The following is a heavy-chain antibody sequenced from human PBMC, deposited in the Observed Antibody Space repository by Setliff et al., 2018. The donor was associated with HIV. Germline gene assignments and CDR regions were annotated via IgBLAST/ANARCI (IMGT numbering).Heavy chain of an antibody. CDR2: IKQDGSEK. CDR3: ARDRYSGSSTDY. D-gene: IGHD1-26*01. J-gene: IGHJ4*02. Sequence: PGGSLRHSCAASGFRFSDYYMNWIRQAPGKGLEWVANIKQDGSEKNYMDSVKGRFTISRDNVKNSLYLQMNSLRAEDTAVYYCARDRYSGSSTDYWGQGTLVTVSS. V-gene: IGHV3-7*01. CDR1: GFRFSDYY.